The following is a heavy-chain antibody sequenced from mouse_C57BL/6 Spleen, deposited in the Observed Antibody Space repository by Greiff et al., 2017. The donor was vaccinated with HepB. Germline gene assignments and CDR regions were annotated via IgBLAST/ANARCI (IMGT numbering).Heavy chain of an antibody. J-gene: IGHJ4*01. Sequence: QVQLKQPGAELVRPGTSVKLSCKASGYTFTSYWMHWVKQRPGQGLEWIGVIDPSDSYTNYNQKFKGKATLTVDTSSSTAYMQLSSLTSEDSAVYYCARNEGAMDYWGQGTSVTVSS. CDR3: ARNEGAMDY. V-gene: IGHV1-59*01. CDR1: GYTFTSYW. CDR2: IDPSDSYT.